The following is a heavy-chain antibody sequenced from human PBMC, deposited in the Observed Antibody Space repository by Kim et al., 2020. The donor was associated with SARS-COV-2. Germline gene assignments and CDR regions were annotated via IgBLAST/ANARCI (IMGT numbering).Heavy chain of an antibody. V-gene: IGHV3-7*01. CDR3: VRDREPRYCTGISCVTDY. CDR2: INPDGGEK. D-gene: IGHD2-2*01. J-gene: IGHJ4*02. Sequence: GGSLRLSCEASGFTFSPYWMGWVRQAPGKGLEWVATINPDGGEKYYVDSVKGRFTISRDNAKNSLYLQMNSLRAGDTAVYYCVRDREPRYCTGISCVTDYWGQGTLVTVSS. CDR1: GFTFSPYW.